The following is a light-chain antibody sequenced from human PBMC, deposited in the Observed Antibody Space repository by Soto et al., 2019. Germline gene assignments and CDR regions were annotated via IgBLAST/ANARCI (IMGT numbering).Light chain of an antibody. V-gene: IGLV2-8*01. CDR1: SSDVGDYNY. CDR3: SSYADSNSWM. J-gene: IGLJ3*02. CDR2: EVN. Sequence: QSVLTQPPSASGSPGQSVTISCTGSSSDVGDYNYVSWYQQHPGNAPKLVIYEVNKRPSGVPDRFSCSKSGNTASLTVSGLQAEDEADYFCSSYADSNSWMFGGGTKVTVL.